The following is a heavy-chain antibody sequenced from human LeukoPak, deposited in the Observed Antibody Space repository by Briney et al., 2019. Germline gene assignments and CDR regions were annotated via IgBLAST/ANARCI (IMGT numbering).Heavy chain of an antibody. CDR2: ISAYNGNT. CDR3: ARFLPGIAAAGLDY. J-gene: IGHJ4*02. CDR1: GGTFSSYA. D-gene: IGHD6-13*01. Sequence: ASVKVSCKASGGTFSSYAISWVRQAPGQGLEWMGWISAYNGNTNYAQKLQGRVTMTTDTSTSTAYMELRSLRSDDTAVYYCARFLPGIAAAGLDYWGQGTLVTVSS. V-gene: IGHV1-18*01.